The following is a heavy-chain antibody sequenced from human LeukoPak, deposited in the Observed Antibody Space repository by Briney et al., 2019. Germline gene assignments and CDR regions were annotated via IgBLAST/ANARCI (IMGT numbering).Heavy chain of an antibody. Sequence: GSLRLSCAASGFAFSVYAMSWLRQPPGKGLEWIGYAYYNGNTNYNPSLKSRVTMSLDTSKNQFSLRLTSVTAADTAVYYCARGERWLQFDDLWGQGTLVTVSS. CDR3: ARGERWLQFDDL. V-gene: IGHV4-59*01. CDR1: GFAFSVYA. J-gene: IGHJ4*02. D-gene: IGHD5-24*01. CDR2: AYYNGNT.